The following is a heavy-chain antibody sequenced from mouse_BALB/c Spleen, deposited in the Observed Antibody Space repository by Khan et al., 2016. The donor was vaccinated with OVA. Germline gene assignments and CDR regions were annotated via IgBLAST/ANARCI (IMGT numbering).Heavy chain of an antibody. J-gene: IGHJ4*01. CDR2: IFPGDGTT. CDR1: GYTFTSYD. CDR3: ARRRGSMDY. Sequence: VQQKESGAEVVKSGASVKLSCKASGYTFTSYDLNWVRQRPEQGLEWIGWIFPGDGTTKYNEKFKGKATLTTDKSSSTAYIQLSRLTSEDSAVYYCARRRGSMDYWGQGTSVTVSS. V-gene: IGHV1S56*01.